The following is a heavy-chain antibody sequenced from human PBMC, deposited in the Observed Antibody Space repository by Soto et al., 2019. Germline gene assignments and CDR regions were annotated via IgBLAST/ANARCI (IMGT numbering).Heavy chain of an antibody. Sequence: SETLSLTCTVSGGSISSGGYYWSWTRQHPGKGLEWIGYIYYSGSTYYNPSLKSRVTISVDTSKNQFSLKLSSVTAADTAVYYCARVIAAADHPFDYWGQGTLVTVSS. CDR3: ARVIAAADHPFDY. CDR1: GGSISSGGYY. CDR2: IYYSGST. V-gene: IGHV4-31*03. D-gene: IGHD6-13*01. J-gene: IGHJ4*02.